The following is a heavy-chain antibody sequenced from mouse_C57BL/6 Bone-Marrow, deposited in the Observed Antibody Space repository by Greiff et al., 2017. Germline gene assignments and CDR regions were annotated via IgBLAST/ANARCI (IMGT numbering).Heavy chain of an antibody. Sequence: QVQLKQPGAELVMPGASVKLSCKASGYTFTSYWMHWVKQRPGQGLEWIGEIDPSDSYTNYNQKFKGKSTLTVDKSSSTAYMQLSSLTSEDSAVYYCAREPTYYGYDGGYFDVWGTGTTVTVSS. CDR1: GYTFTSYW. CDR2: IDPSDSYT. J-gene: IGHJ1*03. CDR3: AREPTYYGYDGGYFDV. V-gene: IGHV1-69*01. D-gene: IGHD2-9*01.